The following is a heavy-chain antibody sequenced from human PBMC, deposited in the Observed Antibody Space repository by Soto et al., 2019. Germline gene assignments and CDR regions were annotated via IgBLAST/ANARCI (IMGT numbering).Heavy chain of an antibody. CDR2: ISGSGGST. CDR3: AKDYIEIGAARSNWFDP. J-gene: IGHJ5*02. CDR1: GFTFSSYA. Sequence: HPGGSLRLSCAASGFTFSSYAMSWVRQAPGKGLEWVSAISGSGGSTYYADSVKGRFTISRDNSKNTLYLQMNSLRAEDTAVYYCAKDYIEIGAARSNWFDPWGQGTLVTVSS. D-gene: IGHD6-6*01. V-gene: IGHV3-23*01.